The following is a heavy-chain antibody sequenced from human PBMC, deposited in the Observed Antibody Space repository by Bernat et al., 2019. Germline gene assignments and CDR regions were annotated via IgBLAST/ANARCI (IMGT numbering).Heavy chain of an antibody. Sequence: QAQLVQSGAEVKQPGASVKVSCKASGYSFSGYYMNWVRQAPGQGLEWVGSINPNTGGTKFAQKFQDWVTLTTDTSIDTAYMELNRLRSNATAVYYCARAGYSGSNPLLDYWGQGTLVTVSS. CDR2: INPNTGGT. J-gene: IGHJ4*02. CDR3: ARAGYSGSNPLLDY. V-gene: IGHV1-2*04. D-gene: IGHD5-12*01. CDR1: GYSFSGYY.